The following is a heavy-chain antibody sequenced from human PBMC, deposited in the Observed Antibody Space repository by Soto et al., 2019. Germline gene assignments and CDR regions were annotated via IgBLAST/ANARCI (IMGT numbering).Heavy chain of an antibody. CDR3: TRDASRDSSARAWFDP. CDR2: ISSNSAYI. D-gene: IGHD6-13*01. V-gene: IGHV3-21*01. Sequence: AGGSLRLSCAASGFTFRCFTMNWVRQAPGKGLEWVSTISSNSAYIYYTDALRGRFTISRDNAKNSLHLQMNSLRAEDTAVYYCTRDASRDSSARAWFDPWGPGTLVTVSS. J-gene: IGHJ5*02. CDR1: GFTFRCFT.